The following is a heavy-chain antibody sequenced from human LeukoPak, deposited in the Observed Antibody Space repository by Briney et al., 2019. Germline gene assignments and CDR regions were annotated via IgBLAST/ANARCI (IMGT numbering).Heavy chain of an antibody. CDR1: GFTFSSYW. D-gene: IGHD7-27*01. CDR3: ARDPMLGYYFDY. CDR2: IKQDGSEK. V-gene: IGHV3-7*01. Sequence: GGSLRLSCAASGFTFSSYWMSWVRQAPGKGLEWVANIKQDGSEKYYVASVKGRFTISRNNAKNSLYLQMNSLRAEDTAVYYCARDPMLGYYFDYWGQGTLVTVSS. J-gene: IGHJ4*02.